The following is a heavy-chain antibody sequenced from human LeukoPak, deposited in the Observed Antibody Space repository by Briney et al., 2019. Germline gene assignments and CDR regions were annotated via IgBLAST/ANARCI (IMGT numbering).Heavy chain of an antibody. CDR1: GFTFSSYS. D-gene: IGHD1-1*01. Sequence: PGGSLRLSCAASGFTFSSYSVNWVRQAPGKGLEWVSSISSSSSYIYYADSVKGRFTISRDNAKNSLYLQMNSLRAEDTAVYYCARVRAGTTRLSSDDYWGQGTLVTVSS. CDR3: ARVRAGTTRLSSDDY. V-gene: IGHV3-21*01. J-gene: IGHJ4*02. CDR2: ISSSSSYI.